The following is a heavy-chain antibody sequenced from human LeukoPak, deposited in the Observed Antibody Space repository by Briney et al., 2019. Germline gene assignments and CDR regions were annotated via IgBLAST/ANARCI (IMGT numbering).Heavy chain of an antibody. Sequence: ASVKVSCKASGYTFTSYYIHWVRQAPGQGPEWMGIINPGGGSTSYAQKFQDRVTMTRDTSTSTVYMELSSLRSEDTAVYYCAKDLRWDHPGFDPWGQGTLVIVSS. CDR3: AKDLRWDHPGFDP. J-gene: IGHJ5*02. CDR2: INPGGGST. CDR1: GYTFTSYY. D-gene: IGHD4-23*01. V-gene: IGHV1-46*01.